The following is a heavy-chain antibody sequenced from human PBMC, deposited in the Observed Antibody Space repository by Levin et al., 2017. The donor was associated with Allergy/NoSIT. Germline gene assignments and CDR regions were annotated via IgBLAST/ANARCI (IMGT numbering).Heavy chain of an antibody. CDR2: IYSGGST. Sequence: QSGGSLRLSCAASGFTVSSNYMSWVRQAPGKGLEWVSVIYSGGSTYYADSVKGRFTISRDNSKNTLYLQMNSLRAEDTAVYYCAREPYDFIAVAGDNNWFDPWGQGTLVTVSS. D-gene: IGHD6-19*01. V-gene: IGHV3-66*02. J-gene: IGHJ5*02. CDR1: GFTVSSNY. CDR3: AREPYDFIAVAGDNNWFDP.